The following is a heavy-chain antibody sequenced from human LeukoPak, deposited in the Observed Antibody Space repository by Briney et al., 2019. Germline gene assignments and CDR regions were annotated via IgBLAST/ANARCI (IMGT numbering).Heavy chain of an antibody. CDR3: ARDILVRSTVTTFWWFDP. D-gene: IGHD4-11*01. CDR1: GGSISSYY. Sequence: PSETLSLTCTVSGGSISSYYWSWLRQPAGKGLEWIGRIYTSGSTNYNPSLKSRVTMSVDTSKNQFSLKLSSVTAADTAVYYCARDILVRSTVTTFWWFDPWGQGTLVTLSS. CDR2: IYTSGST. J-gene: IGHJ5*02. V-gene: IGHV4-4*07.